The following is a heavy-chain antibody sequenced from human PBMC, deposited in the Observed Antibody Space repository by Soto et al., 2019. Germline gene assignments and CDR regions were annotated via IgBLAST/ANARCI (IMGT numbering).Heavy chain of an antibody. CDR1: GFTFSNYA. J-gene: IGHJ4*02. Sequence: QVQLVESGGGVVQPGRSLRLSCAASGFTFSNYAMHWVRQAPGKGLEWVAVISYDGSNKYYVDSVKGRFTISRDNSKNTLYLQMNSLRAEDTAVYYCARRPVTYYFDYWGQGTLVTVSS. CDR2: ISYDGSNK. CDR3: ARRPVTYYFDY. V-gene: IGHV3-30-3*01. D-gene: IGHD4-17*01.